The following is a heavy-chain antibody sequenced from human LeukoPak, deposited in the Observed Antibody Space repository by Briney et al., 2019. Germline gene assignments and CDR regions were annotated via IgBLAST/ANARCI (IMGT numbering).Heavy chain of an antibody. CDR2: IYYSGST. CDR3: ARDRYIARDFDY. V-gene: IGHV4-39*07. CDR1: GGSISSSSYY. D-gene: IGHD1-1*01. J-gene: IGHJ4*02. Sequence: PSETLSLTCTVSGGSISSSSYYWGWIRQPPGKGLEWIGSIYYSGSTYYNPSLKSRVTISVDTSKNQFSLKLSSVTAADTAAYYCARDRYIARDFDYWGQGTLVTVSS.